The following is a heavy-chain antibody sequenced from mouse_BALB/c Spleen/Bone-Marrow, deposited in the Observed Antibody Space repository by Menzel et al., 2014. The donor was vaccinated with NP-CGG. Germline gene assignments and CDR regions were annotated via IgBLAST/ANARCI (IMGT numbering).Heavy chain of an antibody. CDR1: GFTFSNYG. D-gene: IGHD2-4*01. CDR2: ISSGGTYT. J-gene: IGHJ2*01. V-gene: IGHV5-6*02. CDR3: ARRRDYDYFDY. Sequence: EVKLVESGGDLVKPGGSLKLSCAASGFTFSNYGMSWVRQIPDKRLGGVETISSGGTYTFYSDSVKGRCTISRDNTKNPLTLQMTSLKSEDTAMYYCARRRDYDYFDYWGQGTTLTTSS.